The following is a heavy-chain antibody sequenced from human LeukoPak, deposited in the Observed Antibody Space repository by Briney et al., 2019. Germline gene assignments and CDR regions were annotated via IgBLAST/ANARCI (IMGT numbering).Heavy chain of an antibody. CDR3: ASSSGWYYFDY. CDR1: GGSISSSSYY. J-gene: IGHJ4*02. D-gene: IGHD6-19*01. V-gene: IGHV4-39*07. CDR2: IYYSGST. Sequence: SETLSLTCTVSGGSISSSSYYWGWIRQPPGKGLEWIESIYYSGSTYYNPSLKSRVTISVDTSKNQFSLKLSSVTAADTAVYYCASSSGWYYFDYWGQGTLVTVSS.